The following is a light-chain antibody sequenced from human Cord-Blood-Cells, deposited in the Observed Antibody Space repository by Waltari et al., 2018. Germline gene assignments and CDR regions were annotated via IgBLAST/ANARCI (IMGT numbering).Light chain of an antibody. CDR1: TLGGKY. V-gene: IGLV3-1*01. J-gene: IGLJ2*01. CDR2: QDS. CDR3: QAWDSSTVV. Sequence: SYELIQPPSVSVSPGQTVSIPSSGDTLGGKYHCWYQQKPGQSPVLVIYQDSKRPSGIPERFSGSNSGNTATLTISGTQAMDEADYYCQAWDSSTVVFGGGTKLTVL.